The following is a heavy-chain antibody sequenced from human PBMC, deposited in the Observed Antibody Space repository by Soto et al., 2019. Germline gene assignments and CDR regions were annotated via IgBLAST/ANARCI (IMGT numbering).Heavy chain of an antibody. CDR2: IYYSGST. CDR1: GGSISSGGYY. J-gene: IGHJ4*02. D-gene: IGHD4-17*01. Sequence: ASETLSLTCTVSGGSISSGGYYWSWIRQHPGKGLEWIGYIYYSGSTYYNPSLKSRVTISIDTSKNQFSLKLSSVTAADTAVYYCARVGDYYTDGYYFDCWGQGTLVTVSS. CDR3: ARVGDYYTDGYYFDC. V-gene: IGHV4-31*03.